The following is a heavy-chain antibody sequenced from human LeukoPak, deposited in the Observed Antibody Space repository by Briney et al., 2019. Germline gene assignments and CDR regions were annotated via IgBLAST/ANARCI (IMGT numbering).Heavy chain of an antibody. J-gene: IGHJ4*02. CDR3: AKASEYYYDSSGYSLV. CDR2: ISGSGGST. V-gene: IGHV3-23*01. D-gene: IGHD3-22*01. Sequence: GGSRRVSCAASGCTFSSYAMSWDSQAPGKGLEWVSAISGSGGSTYYADSVKGRFNISRDNSKNTLYLQMNSLRAEDTAVYYCAKASEYYYDSSGYSLVWGQGTLVTVSS. CDR1: GCTFSSYA.